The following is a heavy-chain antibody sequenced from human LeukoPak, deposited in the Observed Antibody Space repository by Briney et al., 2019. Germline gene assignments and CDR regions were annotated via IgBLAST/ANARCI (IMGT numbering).Heavy chain of an antibody. CDR2: IKGKSDGGTT. D-gene: IGHD1-1*01. CDR1: GFSFTNTW. Sequence: GGSLRLSCAASGFSFTNTWMNWVRQAPGEGLEWVGRIKGKSDGGTTHYAAPVKGRFTISRDDSKNMLFLQMNTLKTEDTAMYYCSYNMDVWGPGTTVTVSS. V-gene: IGHV3-15*07. J-gene: IGHJ6*02. CDR3: SYNMDV.